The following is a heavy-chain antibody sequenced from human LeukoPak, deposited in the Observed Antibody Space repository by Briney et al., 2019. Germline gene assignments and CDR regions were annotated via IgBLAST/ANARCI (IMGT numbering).Heavy chain of an antibody. D-gene: IGHD6-6*01. J-gene: IGHJ4*02. CDR2: INHSGST. CDR3: ARRSEYSSSSALRDY. V-gene: IGHV4-34*01. CDR1: GGSFNGYY. Sequence: SETLSLTCAVYGGSFNGYYCNWVRRPPGKGLEWIGEINHSGSTNYNPSLKSRVTISVDTSKNQFSLKLSSVTAADTAVYYCARRSEYSSSSALRDYWGQGTLVTVSS.